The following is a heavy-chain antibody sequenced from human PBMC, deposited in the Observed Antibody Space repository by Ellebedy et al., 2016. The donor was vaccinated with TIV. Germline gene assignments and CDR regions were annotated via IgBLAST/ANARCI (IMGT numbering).Heavy chain of an antibody. V-gene: IGHV4-59*02. J-gene: IGHJ4*02. CDR3: ATSQYCGGDCFLDH. CDR2: VFFSGST. CDR1: GGSVRRYY. Sequence: SETLSLXCTVSGGSVRRYYLNWIRQPPGKGLEWIGYVFFSGSTKYNPSLKSRVTISVGTSTNQLSLKLNSVTAADTAVYYCATSQYCGGDCFLDHWGQGTLVTVAS. D-gene: IGHD2-21*02.